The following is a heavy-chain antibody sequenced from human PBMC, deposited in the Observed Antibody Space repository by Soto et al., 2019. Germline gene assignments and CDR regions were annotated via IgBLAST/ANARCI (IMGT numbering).Heavy chain of an antibody. CDR3: AKSPHTSGYYRFDY. D-gene: IGHD3-22*01. J-gene: IGHJ4*02. V-gene: IGHV3-23*01. CDR1: GFTFSSYA. CDR2: ISGGGST. Sequence: EVQLLESGGGLVQPGGSLRLSCAASGFTFSSYAMNWVRQAPGKGLEWVSAISGGGSTYYADSVKGRFTISRDNSKNTLNLQMNSLRAEDTAVYYCAKSPHTSGYYRFDYWGQGTLVTVSS.